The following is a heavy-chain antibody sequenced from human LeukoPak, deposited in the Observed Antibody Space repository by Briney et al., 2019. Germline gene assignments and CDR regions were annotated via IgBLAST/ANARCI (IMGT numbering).Heavy chain of an antibody. J-gene: IGHJ5*02. CDR2: IYATGST. V-gene: IGHV4-4*09. CDR3: ARHGSVRSPLGP. Sequence: SETLSLTCPVSGGPISSYYWSWIRQPPGKGLEWIGYIYATGSTNYNPSLKSRVTISVDTSKIQFSLNLRSVTAAGTAVYYCARHGSVRSPLGPWGQGTLVTVSS. CDR1: GGPISSYY. D-gene: IGHD3-10*01.